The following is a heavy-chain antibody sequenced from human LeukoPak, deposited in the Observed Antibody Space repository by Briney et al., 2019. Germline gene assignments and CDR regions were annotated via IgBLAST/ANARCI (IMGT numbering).Heavy chain of an antibody. D-gene: IGHD2-21*01. J-gene: IGHJ5*02. CDR2: FNWNGGST. V-gene: IGHV3-20*04. CDR3: ARDIRDYDIVVVLASP. Sequence: RPGGSLRLSCAPSGPSADDYGMSWVRQAPGKGLGWVAGFNWNGGSTGYADSMKGRLTISTDNTNNSPYVQINSLTAEHPSMYYCARDIRDYDIVVVLASPWGEGTLLTVPS. CDR1: GPSADDYG.